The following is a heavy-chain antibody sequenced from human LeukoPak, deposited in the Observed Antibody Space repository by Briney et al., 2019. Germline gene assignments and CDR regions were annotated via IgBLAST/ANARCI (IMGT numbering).Heavy chain of an antibody. J-gene: IGHJ6*03. CDR3: AKNGGANYYYYYYMDV. CDR1: GFTFDDYG. D-gene: IGHD3-16*01. Sequence: GGSLKLSCAASGFTFDDYGMCWVRQGPGKGLEWVSGISWNSGRIDYADSVKGRFTISRDNSKNTLYLQMNSLRAEDTAVYYCAKNGGANYYYYYYMDVWGKGTTVTVSS. CDR2: ISWNSGRI. V-gene: IGHV3-9*01.